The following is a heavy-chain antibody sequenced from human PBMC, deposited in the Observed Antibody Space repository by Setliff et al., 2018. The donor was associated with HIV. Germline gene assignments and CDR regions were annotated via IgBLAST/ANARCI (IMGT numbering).Heavy chain of an antibody. D-gene: IGHD3-3*01. CDR3: ARQSGYTRGWDIFGVVAGSFDI. J-gene: IGHJ3*02. Sequence: SETLSLTCTVSGGSIKSSSYYWGWIRQPPGKGLEWIGTISYSGNTYYRPSLKSRVTISVDTSKNQFSLRLNSVTAADTAVYYCARQSGYTRGWDIFGVVAGSFDIWGLGTMVT. CDR1: GGSIKSSSYY. CDR2: ISYSGNT. V-gene: IGHV4-39*01.